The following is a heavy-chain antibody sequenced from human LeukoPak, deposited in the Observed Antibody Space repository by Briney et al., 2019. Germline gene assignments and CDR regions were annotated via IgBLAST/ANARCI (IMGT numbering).Heavy chain of an antibody. CDR1: GGTFSSYA. CDR3: ARVTVVKTPRSYYFDY. J-gene: IGHJ4*02. Sequence: SVKVSCKASGGTFSSYAISWVRQAPGQGLEWMGGIIPIFGTANYAQKFQGRVTITTDESTSTAYMELSSLRSEDTAVYYCARVTVVKTPRSYYFDYWGQGTLVTVSS. CDR2: IIPIFGTA. V-gene: IGHV1-69*05. D-gene: IGHD4-23*01.